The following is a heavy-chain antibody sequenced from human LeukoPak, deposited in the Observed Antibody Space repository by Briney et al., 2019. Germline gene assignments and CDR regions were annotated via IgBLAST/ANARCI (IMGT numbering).Heavy chain of an antibody. CDR2: IAHDGTT. D-gene: IGHD1-26*01. CDR1: GASISSSNW. V-gene: IGHV4-4*02. J-gene: IGHJ4*02. Sequence: PSGTLSLTCAVSGASISSSNWWSWVRQAPGKGLEWIGEIAHDGTTNYNPSLRSRVAMSFDRANNQFSLSLTSVTAADTAVYYCTREDRPYCPFAYWGQGVLVTVSS. CDR3: TREDRPYCPFAY.